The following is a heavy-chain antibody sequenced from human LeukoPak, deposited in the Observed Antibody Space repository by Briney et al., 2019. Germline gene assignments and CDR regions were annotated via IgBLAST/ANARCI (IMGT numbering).Heavy chain of an antibody. CDR3: TRDVHDY. J-gene: IGHJ4*02. D-gene: IGHD3-10*02. CDR2: IKEDGSDK. CDR1: GFTVSSYW. Sequence: GGSLRLSCAASGFTVSSYWMSWVRQAPGKGLEWVATIKEDGSDKYYVDSVKGRFSISRDNAENSLYLQMNSLRAEDTAVYYCTRDVHDYWGQGTMVTVSS. V-gene: IGHV3-7*01.